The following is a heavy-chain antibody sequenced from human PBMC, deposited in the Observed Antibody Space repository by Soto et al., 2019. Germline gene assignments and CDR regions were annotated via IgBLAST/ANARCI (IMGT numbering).Heavy chain of an antibody. CDR1: GFVFTNFW. D-gene: IGHD6-13*01. J-gene: IGHJ4*02. V-gene: IGHV3-74*01. CDR2: IDTSGHST. CDR3: AKDSWYFDL. Sequence: GGSLRLSCEASGFVFTNFWMHLVRHVPGKGLVWVARIDTSGHSTNYAESVKGRFTISRDNAKNTVSLQMNSLRVEDTGVYYCAKDSWYFDLWSQGSQVTVSS.